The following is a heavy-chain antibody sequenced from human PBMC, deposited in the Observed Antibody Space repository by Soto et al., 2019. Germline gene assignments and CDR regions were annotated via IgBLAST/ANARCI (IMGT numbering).Heavy chain of an antibody. J-gene: IGHJ4*02. D-gene: IGHD3-22*01. CDR2: IYHSGST. Sequence: QVQLQESGPGLVKPSGTLSLTCAVSGGSISSSNWWSWVRQPPGKGLEWIGEIYHSGSTNYNPSLQSLVTISVDKPQDQFSLRLSSVPAADTAVYYCARVLRITMIVVVHSDFDYWGQGTLVTVSS. V-gene: IGHV4-4*02. CDR1: GGSISSSNW. CDR3: ARVLRITMIVVVHSDFDY.